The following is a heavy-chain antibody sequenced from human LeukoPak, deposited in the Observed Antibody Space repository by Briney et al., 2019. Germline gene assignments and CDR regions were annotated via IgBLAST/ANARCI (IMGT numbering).Heavy chain of an antibody. CDR2: IIPIFGTA. V-gene: IGHV1-69*05. CDR1: GGTFSSYA. J-gene: IGHJ4*02. CDR3: ARPADYGDYWFDY. D-gene: IGHD4-17*01. Sequence: SVKVSCKASGGTFSSYAISWVRQAPGQGLEWMGRIIPIFGTANYAQKFQGRVTITTDESTSTAYMELSSLRSEDTAVYYCARPADYGDYWFDYWGQGTLVSVSS.